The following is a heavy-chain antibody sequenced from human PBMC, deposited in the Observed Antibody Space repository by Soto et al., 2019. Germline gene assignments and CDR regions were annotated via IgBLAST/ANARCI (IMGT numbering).Heavy chain of an antibody. D-gene: IGHD2-2*01. Sequence: PGESLNIYCNGSGYSFTSYWIGWVRQMPGTGLEWMGIIYPGDSDTRYSPSFQGQVNISADKSISTAYLQWSSLKASDTAMYYCARLGGYCSSTKCYGGGDYWGQGTQVTVSS. CDR1: GYSFTSYW. CDR2: IYPGDSDT. J-gene: IGHJ4*02. CDR3: ARLGGYCSSTKCYGGGDY. V-gene: IGHV5-51*01.